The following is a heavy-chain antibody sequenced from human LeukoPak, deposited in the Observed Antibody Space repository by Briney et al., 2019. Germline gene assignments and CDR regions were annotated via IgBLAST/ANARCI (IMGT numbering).Heavy chain of an antibody. V-gene: IGHV1-46*01. D-gene: IGHD3-22*01. Sequence: ASVKVSCKASRYTFTSYYMYWVRQAPGQGLEWMGIINSSVGNTSYAQNFQGRVTMTRDTSARSVYMELRSLRSEDTAVYYCARENTYGYSYGMDVWGQGTTVTVSS. CDR3: ARENTYGYSYGMDV. CDR2: INSSVGNT. J-gene: IGHJ6*02. CDR1: RYTFTSYY.